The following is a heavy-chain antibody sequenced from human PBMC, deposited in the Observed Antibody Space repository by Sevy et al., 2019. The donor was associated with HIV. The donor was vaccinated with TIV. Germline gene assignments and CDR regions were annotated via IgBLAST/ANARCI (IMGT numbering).Heavy chain of an antibody. Sequence: GGSLRLSCAASGFTFSSYWMSWVRQAPGKGLEWVANIKQDGSEKYYVDSVKGRFTISRDNAKNSLYLQMNSLRAEDTAVYYCARDPPTPNHYDFWSGYSNYYAFDIWGQGTMVTVSS. V-gene: IGHV3-7*03. CDR3: ARDPPTPNHYDFWSGYSNYYAFDI. J-gene: IGHJ3*02. D-gene: IGHD3-3*01. CDR2: IKQDGSEK. CDR1: GFTFSSYW.